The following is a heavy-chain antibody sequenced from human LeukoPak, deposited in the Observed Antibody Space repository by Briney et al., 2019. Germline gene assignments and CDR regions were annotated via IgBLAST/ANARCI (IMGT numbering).Heavy chain of an antibody. CDR3: ARDRHRDGYNPTTIDY. CDR1: GFTFSSYG. CDR2: ISYDGSNK. J-gene: IGHJ4*02. Sequence: PGRSLRLSCAASGFTFSSYGMHWVRQAPGKGLEWVAVISYDGSNKYYADSVKGRFTISRDNAKNSLYLQMNSLRAEDTAVYYCARDRHRDGYNPTTIDYWGQGTLVTVSS. V-gene: IGHV3-30*03. D-gene: IGHD5-24*01.